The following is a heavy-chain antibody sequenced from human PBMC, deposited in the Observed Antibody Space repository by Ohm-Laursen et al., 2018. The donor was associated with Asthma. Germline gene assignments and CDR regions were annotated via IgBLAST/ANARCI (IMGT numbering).Heavy chain of an antibody. J-gene: IGHJ4*02. Sequence: SLRLSCSASGFTFSSYAMSWVRQAPGKGLEYVSAITRNGGGTYYADSVKGRFTISRDNSRNTLYLQLSSLRPEDTAVYYCVKDAGSYSSSSKFEYWGQGTLVTVSS. CDR2: ITRNGGGT. D-gene: IGHD6-6*01. V-gene: IGHV3-64D*08. CDR3: VKDAGSYSSSSKFEY. CDR1: GFTFSSYA.